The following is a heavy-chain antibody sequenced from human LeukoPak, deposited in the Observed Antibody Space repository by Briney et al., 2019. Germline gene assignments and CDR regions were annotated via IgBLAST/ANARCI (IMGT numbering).Heavy chain of an antibody. J-gene: IGHJ6*03. D-gene: IGHD2/OR15-2a*01. CDR3: AKDLSPYSMDV. CDR1: GFTFSSYA. CDR2: ISGSGGST. Sequence: GGSLRLSCAASGFTFSSYAMNWVRQAPGKGLEWVSTISGSGGSTYYANSVMGRFTISRDNFKDTLYLQMNSLRAEDTAVYYCAKDLSPYSMDVWGKGTTVTVSS. V-gene: IGHV3-23*01.